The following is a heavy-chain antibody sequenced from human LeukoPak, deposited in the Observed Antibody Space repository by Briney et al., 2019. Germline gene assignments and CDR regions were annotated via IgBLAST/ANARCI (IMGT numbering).Heavy chain of an antibody. V-gene: IGHV4-31*03. CDR1: GGSISSGGYD. CDR2: IYYSGST. Sequence: RPSQTLSLTCTVSGGSISSGGYDWRWLRQHPGKGLEWIVYIYYSGSTKYNPYVKSRVTISIDTSKNQFSLKLNSVTAADTAVYYCARDRIKYCSGGSCYRDAFDIWGQGTMVTVSS. CDR3: ARDRIKYCSGGSCYRDAFDI. D-gene: IGHD2-15*01. J-gene: IGHJ3*02.